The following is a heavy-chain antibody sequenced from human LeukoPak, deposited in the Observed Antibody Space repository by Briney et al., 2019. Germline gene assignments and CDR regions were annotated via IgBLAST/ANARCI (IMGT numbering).Heavy chain of an antibody. J-gene: IGHJ4*02. CDR3: LKDTSPGGLDY. V-gene: IGHV3-9*01. D-gene: IGHD3-10*01. CDR1: GFTFRSYS. CDR2: IDWSSGRI. Sequence: GGSLRLSCVGSGFTFRSYSMSWVRQAPGKGLEWVSGIDWSSGRIGYADSVKGRFTISRDNAKNSLYLQMDSLRAEDTAFYYCLKDTSPGGLDYWGQGTPVTVSS.